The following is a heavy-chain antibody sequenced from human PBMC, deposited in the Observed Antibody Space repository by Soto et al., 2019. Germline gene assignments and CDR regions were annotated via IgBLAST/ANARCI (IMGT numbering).Heavy chain of an antibody. CDR1: GFHFSSYA. D-gene: IGHD3-22*01. CDR2: ISGSGGST. V-gene: IGHV3-23*01. Sequence: GGSQRLSCTASGFHFSSYAMSWVRQAPGKGLEWVSAISGSGGSTYYADSVKGRFTISRDNSKNTLYLQMNSLRAEDTAVYYCAKAPIVVVINFDYWGQGTLVTSP. J-gene: IGHJ4*02. CDR3: AKAPIVVVINFDY.